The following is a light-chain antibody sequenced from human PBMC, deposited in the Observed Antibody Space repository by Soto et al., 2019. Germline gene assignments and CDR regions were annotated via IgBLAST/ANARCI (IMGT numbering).Light chain of an antibody. Sequence: DIEMTQSPSSVSASVGDRVTITCRATQTLFSWLAWYQQKPGKAPKVLIYAASSLQSGVPSRFSGSGSGTDFTLTISSLQPEDSATYYCQQGNSFPYTFGQGTKLEIK. J-gene: IGKJ2*01. CDR1: QTLFSW. CDR2: AAS. CDR3: QQGNSFPYT. V-gene: IGKV1-12*01.